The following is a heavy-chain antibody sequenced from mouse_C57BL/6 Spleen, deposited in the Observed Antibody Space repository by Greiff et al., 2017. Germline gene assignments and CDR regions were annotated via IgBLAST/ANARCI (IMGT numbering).Heavy chain of an antibody. Sequence: QVQLQQPGAELVKPGASVKLSCKASGYTFTSYWMQWVKQRPGQGLEWIGEIDPSDSYTNYNQKFKGKATLTVDTSSSTAYMQLSSLTSEDSAVYYCARFHYGSSFDYWGQGTTLTVSS. CDR2: IDPSDSYT. CDR3: ARFHYGSSFDY. V-gene: IGHV1-50*01. D-gene: IGHD1-1*01. J-gene: IGHJ2*01. CDR1: GYTFTSYW.